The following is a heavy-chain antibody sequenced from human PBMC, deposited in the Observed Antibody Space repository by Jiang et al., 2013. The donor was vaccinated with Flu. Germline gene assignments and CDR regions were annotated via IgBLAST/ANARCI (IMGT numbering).Heavy chain of an antibody. J-gene: IGHJ4*02. CDR3: ASGYYDSSGYYYVDY. CDR1: GGSISSYY. V-gene: IGHV4-59*08. D-gene: IGHD3-22*01. Sequence: LLKPSETLSLTCTVSGGSISSYYWSWIRQPPGKGLEWIGYIYYSGSTNYNPSLKSRVTISVDTSKNQFSLKLSSVTAADTAVYYCASGYYDSSGYYYVDYWGQGTLVTVSS. CDR2: IYYSGST.